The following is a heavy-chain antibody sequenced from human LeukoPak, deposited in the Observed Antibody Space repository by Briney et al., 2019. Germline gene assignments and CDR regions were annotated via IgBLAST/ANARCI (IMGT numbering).Heavy chain of an antibody. CDR3: AKVKDYYDSSGYYYYFDY. CDR1: GFTFSNFW. D-gene: IGHD3-22*01. V-gene: IGHV3-7*03. CDR2: IKQDETEK. J-gene: IGHJ4*02. Sequence: GGSLRLSCTASGFTFSNFWMGWVRQAPGKGLEWVANIKQDETEKFYLGSVKGRFTISRDNAKNSLYLQMNSLRAEDTAVYYCAKVKDYYDSSGYYYYFDYWGQGTLVTVSS.